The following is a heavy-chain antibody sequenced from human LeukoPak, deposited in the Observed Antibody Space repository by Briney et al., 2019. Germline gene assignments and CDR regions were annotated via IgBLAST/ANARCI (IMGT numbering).Heavy chain of an antibody. CDR3: AKGNGDHSIHPDY. CDR1: GFTFNTYA. J-gene: IGHJ4*02. V-gene: IGHV3-23*01. CDR2: ISGSGGRT. Sequence: GGSLRLSCAASGFTFNTYAMTWVRQAPGKGLEWVSAISGSGGRTYYADSVEGRFTISRDNSKNTLYLQTNSLRADDTAVYYCAKGNGDHSIHPDYWGQGTLVTVSS. D-gene: IGHD4-17*01.